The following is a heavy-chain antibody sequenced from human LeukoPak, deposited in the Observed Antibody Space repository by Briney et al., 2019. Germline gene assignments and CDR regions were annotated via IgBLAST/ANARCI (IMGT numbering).Heavy chain of an antibody. J-gene: IGHJ6*02. D-gene: IGHD1-26*01. CDR3: ARTLRPGSYHGYYYGMDV. V-gene: IGHV3-7*01. Sequence: GGSLRLSCAASGFTFSSYWMSWVRQAPGKGLEWVANIKQDGGEKYYVDSVKGRFTISRDSAKNSVYLQMNSLRAEDTAVYYCARTLRPGSYHGYYYGMDVWGQGTTVTVSS. CDR1: GFTFSSYW. CDR2: IKQDGGEK.